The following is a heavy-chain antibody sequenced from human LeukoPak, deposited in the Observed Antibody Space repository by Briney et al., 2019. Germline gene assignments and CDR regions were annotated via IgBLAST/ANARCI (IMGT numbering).Heavy chain of an antibody. D-gene: IGHD3-10*01. V-gene: IGHV1-2*06. CDR3: ARKVAGSYLEEYFDY. Sequence: ASVKVSCKASGYTFTGYYMHWVRQAPGQGFEWMGRINPNSGGTNYAQKFQGRVTMTRDTSISTAYMELSRLRSDDTAVYYCARKVAGSYLEEYFDYWGQGTLVTVSS. J-gene: IGHJ4*02. CDR1: GYTFTGYY. CDR2: INPNSGGT.